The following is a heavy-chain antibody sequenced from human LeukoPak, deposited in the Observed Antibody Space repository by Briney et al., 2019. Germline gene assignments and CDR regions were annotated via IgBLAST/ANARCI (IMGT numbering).Heavy chain of an antibody. D-gene: IGHD1-26*01. CDR2: ISSTGSDI. J-gene: IGHJ4*02. CDR1: RFIFSNYE. Sequence: PGASLRLSCAASRFIFSNYEMNWVRQAPGKGLEWVSYISSTGSDIYYADSVKGRFTISRDNAENSLFLQMNSLRAEDTAVYYCARDLPTGTYRAYFDNWGQGSLVTVSS. V-gene: IGHV3-48*03. CDR3: ARDLPTGTYRAYFDN.